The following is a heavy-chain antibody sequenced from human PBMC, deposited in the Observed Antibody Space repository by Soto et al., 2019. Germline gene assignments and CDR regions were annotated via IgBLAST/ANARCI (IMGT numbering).Heavy chain of an antibody. J-gene: IGHJ4*02. V-gene: IGHV3-30*18. CDR1: GFTFISYG. CDR2: ISYDGSNK. Sequence: PWGSLRLSCAASGFTFISYGIHWFRHSPCKGLEWVAVISYDGSNKYYADSVKGRFTISRDNSKNTLYLQMNSLRAEDTAVYYCAKPSTVSNFDYWGQGTLVTVSS. CDR3: AKPSTVSNFDY. D-gene: IGHD4-17*01.